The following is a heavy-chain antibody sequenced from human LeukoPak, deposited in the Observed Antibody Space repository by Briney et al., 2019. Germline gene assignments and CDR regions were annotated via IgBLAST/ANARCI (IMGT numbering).Heavy chain of an antibody. J-gene: IGHJ4*02. Sequence: PGGSLRLSCAASGFTFSGSAMHWVRQASGKGLEWVGRIRSRANSYATAYAASVKGRFTISRDDSKNTAYLQMNSLKTEDTAVYYCTSYSNYWGYWGQGTLVTVSS. D-gene: IGHD4-11*01. CDR1: GFTFSGSA. CDR2: IRSRANSYAT. CDR3: TSYSNYWGY. V-gene: IGHV3-73*01.